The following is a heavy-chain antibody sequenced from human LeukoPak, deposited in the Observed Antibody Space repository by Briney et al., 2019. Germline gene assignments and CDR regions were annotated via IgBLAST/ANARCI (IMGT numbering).Heavy chain of an antibody. J-gene: IGHJ5*02. Sequence: ASVKVSCKASGYTFISYGISWVRQAPGQGLEWLGWISTYNGNTNYAQKFRGRVTMTTDTSTSTAYMELRSLRSDDTAVYYCARDPDISTNWFDPWGQGTLVTVSS. D-gene: IGHD3-9*01. CDR2: ISTYNGNT. V-gene: IGHV1-18*01. CDR3: ARDPDISTNWFDP. CDR1: GYTFISYG.